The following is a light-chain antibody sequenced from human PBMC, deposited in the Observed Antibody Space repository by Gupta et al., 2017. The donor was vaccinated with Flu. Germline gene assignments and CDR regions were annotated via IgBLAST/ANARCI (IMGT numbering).Light chain of an antibody. J-gene: IGKJ1*01. CDR3: QQYCSRPRT. CDR1: QSLVSTQNNKPC. V-gene: IGKV4-1*01. CDR2: GAS. Sequence: DIVITQSPDALAVSLRERASINCKSSQSLVSTQNNKPCLAWYQKKPGQPPTLLFSGASDRQSGVPDRFRGSGTGTDFTLTINSLQAADVAVYYCQQYCSRPRTFGHETKVEIK.